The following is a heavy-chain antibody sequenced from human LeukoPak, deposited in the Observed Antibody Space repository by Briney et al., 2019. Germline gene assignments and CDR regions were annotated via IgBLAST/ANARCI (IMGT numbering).Heavy chain of an antibody. CDR1: GGSISSYY. D-gene: IGHD4-17*01. J-gene: IGHJ5*02. V-gene: IGHV4-4*07. CDR2: IHTSGST. CDR3: ARDLTTPPYNWFDL. Sequence: SETLSLTCTVSGGSISSYYWSWIRQPARRGLEWIGLIHTSGSTNYNPSLKSRVTVSVDTSKNQFSLKLSSVTAADTAVYYCARDLTTPPYNWFDLWGQGTLVTVSS.